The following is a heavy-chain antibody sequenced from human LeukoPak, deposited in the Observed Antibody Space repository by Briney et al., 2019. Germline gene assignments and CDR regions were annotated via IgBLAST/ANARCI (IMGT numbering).Heavy chain of an antibody. Sequence: GLLRLSCAASGFTFSSFNMSWVRQAPGKGLEWVSSISSTSTYIYDADSVKGRFTISRDNAKNSLYLQMNSLRAEDTAVYYCARVSYSSGWFFDYWGQGTLVTVSS. J-gene: IGHJ4*02. CDR1: GFTFSSFN. CDR2: ISSTSTYI. D-gene: IGHD6-19*01. CDR3: ARVSYSSGWFFDY. V-gene: IGHV3-21*01.